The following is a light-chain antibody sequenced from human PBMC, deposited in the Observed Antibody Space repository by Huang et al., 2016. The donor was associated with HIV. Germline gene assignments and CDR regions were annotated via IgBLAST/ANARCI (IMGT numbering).Light chain of an antibody. J-gene: IGKJ4*01. Sequence: IQLTQSPSSLSASVGDRVSLSCRASQGISSYLAWYQQKPGKAPKLLIYSASTLQSGVPSRFSGSGSGTDFTLTISNLQPEDFATYYCHQLYSYPLTFGGGTNVEIK. CDR1: QGISSY. CDR3: HQLYSYPLT. CDR2: SAS. V-gene: IGKV1-9*01.